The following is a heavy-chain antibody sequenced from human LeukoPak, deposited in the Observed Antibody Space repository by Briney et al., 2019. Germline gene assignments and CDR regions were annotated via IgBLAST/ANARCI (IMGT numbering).Heavy chain of an antibody. CDR2: IYNSRDT. V-gene: IGHV4-59*01. CDR1: GVSISSYY. Sequence: SETLSLTCTVSGVSISSYYWIWIRQPPGKGLEWLGYIYNSRDTNYNHSLNSRVTISVDTTKTQFSLQLSSVTAAGAAVYYSARKGPISATRPDYWGQGTLVTVSS. D-gene: IGHD1-1*01. CDR3: ARKGPISATRPDY. J-gene: IGHJ4*02.